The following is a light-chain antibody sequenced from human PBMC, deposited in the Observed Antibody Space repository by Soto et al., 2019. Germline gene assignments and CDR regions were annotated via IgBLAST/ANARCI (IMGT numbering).Light chain of an antibody. V-gene: IGKV1-5*01. CDR3: QQYTGYCRT. CDR1: QSISDS. CDR2: DAS. J-gene: IGKJ1*01. Sequence: DIQMTQSPSTLSTSIGDRVTITCRASQSISDSLAWYQQKPGKAPFLLISDASNLERGVPSRFSGSGSGTEFTLTISSMQPDDFATYYCQQYTGYCRTFGQGTKVDIK.